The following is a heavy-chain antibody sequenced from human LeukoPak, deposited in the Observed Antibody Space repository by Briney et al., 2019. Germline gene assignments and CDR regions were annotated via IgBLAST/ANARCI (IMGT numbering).Heavy chain of an antibody. CDR1: GYTFTGYY. CDR3: ARLGYCSSTSCYFLSAVINYYGMDV. Sequence: GASVKVSCKASGYTFTGYYMHWVRQAPGQGLEWMGWINPNSGGTNYAQKFQGRVTMTRDTPISTAYMELSRLRSDDTAVYYCARLGYCSSTSCYFLSAVINYYGMDVWGQGTTVTVSS. CDR2: INPNSGGT. D-gene: IGHD2-2*01. V-gene: IGHV1-2*02. J-gene: IGHJ6*02.